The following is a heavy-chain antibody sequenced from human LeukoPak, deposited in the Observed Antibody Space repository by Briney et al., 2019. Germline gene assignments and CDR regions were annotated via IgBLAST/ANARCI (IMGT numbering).Heavy chain of an antibody. CDR1: GFTFSSYS. V-gene: IGHV3-48*01. D-gene: IGHD3-22*01. CDR2: ISSSSTI. CDR3: ARDPTKGGQYYDSSGYYPYYFDY. J-gene: IGHJ4*02. Sequence: GGSLRLSCAASGFTFSSYSMNWVRQAPGKGLEWVSYISSSSTIYYADSVKGRFTISRDNAKNSLYLQMNSLRAEDTAVYYCARDPTKGGQYYDSSGYYPYYFDYWGQGTLVTVSS.